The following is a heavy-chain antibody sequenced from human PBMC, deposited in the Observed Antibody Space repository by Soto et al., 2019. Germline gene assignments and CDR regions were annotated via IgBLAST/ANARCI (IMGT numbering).Heavy chain of an antibody. CDR1: GGSISSSNW. CDR2: IYHSGST. J-gene: IGHJ3*02. CDR3: ARTYYDILTGYVNAFDI. D-gene: IGHD3-9*01. V-gene: IGHV4-4*02. Sequence: SETLSLTCAVSGGSISSSNWWSWVRQPPGKGLEWIGEIYHSGSTNYNPSLKSRVTISVDKSKNQFSLKLSSVTAADTAVYYCARTYYDILTGYVNAFDIWGQGTMVTVSS.